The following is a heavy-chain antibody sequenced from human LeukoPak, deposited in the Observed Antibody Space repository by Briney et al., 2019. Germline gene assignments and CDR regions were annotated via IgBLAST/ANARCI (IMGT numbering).Heavy chain of an antibody. V-gene: IGHV3-23*01. CDR1: GFTFSSYA. Sequence: GGSLRLSCAASGFTFSSYAMSWVRQAPGKGLEWVSAISGSGGSTYHADSVKGRFTISRDNSKNTLYLQMNSLKAEDTAVYYCAKGNYDSSGYYYYYYGMDVWGQGTTVTVSS. CDR2: ISGSGGST. J-gene: IGHJ6*02. CDR3: AKGNYDSSGYYYYYYGMDV. D-gene: IGHD3-22*01.